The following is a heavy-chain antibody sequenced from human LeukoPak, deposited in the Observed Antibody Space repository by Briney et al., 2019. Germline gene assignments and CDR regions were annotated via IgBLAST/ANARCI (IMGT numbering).Heavy chain of an antibody. CDR3: ARGEKRFLERFLDTFDI. Sequence: SETLSPTCTVSGGSMSSGSYYWSWIRQHPGKGLEWIGYIYYSGSTDYNPSLKSRITISVDTSKNQFSLKLDSVTAADTAVYYCARGEKRFLERFLDTFDIWGQGTMVTVSS. J-gene: IGHJ3*02. D-gene: IGHD3-3*01. V-gene: IGHV4-31*03. CDR1: GGSMSSGSYY. CDR2: IYYSGST.